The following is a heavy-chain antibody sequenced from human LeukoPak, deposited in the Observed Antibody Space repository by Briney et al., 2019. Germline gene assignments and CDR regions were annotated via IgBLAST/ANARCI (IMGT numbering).Heavy chain of an antibody. CDR3: AKDPGSSSGSEAFDY. J-gene: IGHJ4*02. V-gene: IGHV3-23*01. CDR1: GFTFSSYA. CDR2: ISGSGGST. Sequence: GGSLRLSCAASGFTFSSYAMSWVRQAPGEGLEWVSAISGSGGSTYYADSVKGRFTISRDNSKNTLYLQMNSLRAEDTAVYYCAKDPGSSSGSEAFDYWGQGTLVTVSS. D-gene: IGHD6-13*01.